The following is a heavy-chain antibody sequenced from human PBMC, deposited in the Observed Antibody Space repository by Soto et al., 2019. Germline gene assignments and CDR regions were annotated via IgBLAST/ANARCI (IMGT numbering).Heavy chain of an antibody. V-gene: IGHV1-3*01. D-gene: IGHD1-26*01. CDR1: GYTFTPYT. Sequence: QVHLVQSGAEVKKPGASVKVSCKASGYTFTPYTMHWVRQAPEQRLEWMGWINPGNGITKYSQNFHDRVTLTRDTSASTAYMDLGSLTSADTAVYYCARDIAGSYKAFDYWGQGTLVTVSS. CDR3: ARDIAGSYKAFDY. CDR2: INPGNGIT. J-gene: IGHJ4*02.